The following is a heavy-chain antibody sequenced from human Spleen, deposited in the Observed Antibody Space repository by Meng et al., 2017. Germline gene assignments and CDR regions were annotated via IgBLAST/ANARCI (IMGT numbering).Heavy chain of an antibody. J-gene: IGHJ4*02. D-gene: IGHD3-22*01. CDR2: VSGSGGST. CDR3: AKEPYDTSGYFQDY. V-gene: IGHV3-23*01. CDR1: GFIFSSYW. Sequence: GESLKISCAASGFIFSSYWMSWVRQAPGKGLEWVSVVSGSGGSTSYTDSVKGRFTISRDNSKNTLYLQMNSLRGEDTAVYYCAKEPYDTSGYFQDYWGQGTLVTVSS.